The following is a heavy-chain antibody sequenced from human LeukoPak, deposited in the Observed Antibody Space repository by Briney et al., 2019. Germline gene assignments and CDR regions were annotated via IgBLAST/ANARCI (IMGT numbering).Heavy chain of an antibody. V-gene: IGHV3-7*01. D-gene: IGHD1-1*01. CDR1: GFTFCRDW. J-gene: IGHJ4*02. CDR3: AKEEWNDSLDY. Sequence: GGSLRLSSAASGFTFCRDWVSWVREARGKGLGWVPNTKQEGIEQFYVDSVKGRFTIYRDKAKNSLYLQMNSRRAEDTAVYYCAKEEWNDSLDYWGQGTLVTVSS. CDR2: TKQEGIEQ.